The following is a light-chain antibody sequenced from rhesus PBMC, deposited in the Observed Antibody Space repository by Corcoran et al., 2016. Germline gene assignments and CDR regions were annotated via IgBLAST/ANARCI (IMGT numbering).Light chain of an antibody. CDR2: GAS. CDR1: QSVSSY. Sequence: QVILTQSPATLSLSPGERATLSCRASQSVSSYLAWYQQKPGQAPRPLIYGASSRALGIPDRFSGSGSGTDFTLTTSSLEPEDVGVYHCYQHSSGYRTFGQGTKVEIK. J-gene: IGKJ1*01. V-gene: IGKV3-10*01. CDR3: YQHSSGYRT.